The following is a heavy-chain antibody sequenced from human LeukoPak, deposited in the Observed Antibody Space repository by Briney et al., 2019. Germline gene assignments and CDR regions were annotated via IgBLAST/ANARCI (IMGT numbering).Heavy chain of an antibody. V-gene: IGHV4-38-2*02. CDR1: GYSISSGYY. CDR2: IYHSGST. CDR3: AKSNGYGLVDI. J-gene: IGHJ3*02. D-gene: IGHD3-10*01. Sequence: SETLSLTCTVSGYSISSGYYWGWIRQPPGKDLEWIGSIYHSGSTYYNPSLKSRVTISVDTSKNQFSLKLNSVTAADTAVYYCAKSNGYGLVDIWGQGTMVTVSS.